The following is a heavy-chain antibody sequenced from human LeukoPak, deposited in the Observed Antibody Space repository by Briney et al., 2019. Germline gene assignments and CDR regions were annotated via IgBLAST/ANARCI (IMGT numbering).Heavy chain of an antibody. D-gene: IGHD3-22*01. J-gene: IGHJ6*02. CDR2: IWYDGSNK. V-gene: IGHV3-33*01. Sequence: GGSLRLSCAASGFTFSSYGMHWVRQAPGKGLEWVAVIWYDGSNKYYADSVKGRFTISRDNSKNTLYLQMNSLRAEDTAVYYCAREFRASSGYYFNYYYGMDVWGQGTTVTVSS. CDR1: GFTFSSYG. CDR3: AREFRASSGYYFNYYYGMDV.